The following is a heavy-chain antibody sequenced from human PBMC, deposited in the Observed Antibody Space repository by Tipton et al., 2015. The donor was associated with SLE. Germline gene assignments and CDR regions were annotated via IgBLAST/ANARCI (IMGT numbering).Heavy chain of an antibody. CDR2: IYYTGST. CDR3: ARGRIAVAGNHFDY. D-gene: IGHD6-19*01. V-gene: IGHV4-59*01. Sequence: TLSLTCTVSGGSISGYYWSWIRQPPGKGLEWIGYIYYTGSTKKPSLKSRVTISVDTSKNQFSLKLSSVTAADTAVYYCARGRIAVAGNHFDYWGQGTLDTVSS. J-gene: IGHJ4*02. CDR1: GGSISGYY.